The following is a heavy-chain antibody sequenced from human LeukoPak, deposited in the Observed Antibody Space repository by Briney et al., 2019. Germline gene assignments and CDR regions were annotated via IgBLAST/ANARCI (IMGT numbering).Heavy chain of an antibody. V-gene: IGHV3-66*02. Sequence: GGSLRLSCAASGFTVSSNYMSWVRQAPGKGLEWVSVIYSGGSTYYADSVKGRFTISRDNSKNTLYLQMNSLRAEDTAVYYCASYDFWSGYYTDYWGQGTPVTVSS. CDR2: IYSGGST. CDR3: ASYDFWSGYYTDY. D-gene: IGHD3-3*01. J-gene: IGHJ4*02. CDR1: GFTVSSNY.